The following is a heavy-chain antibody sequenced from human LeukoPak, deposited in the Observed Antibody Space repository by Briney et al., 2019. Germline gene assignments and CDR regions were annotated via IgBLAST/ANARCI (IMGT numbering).Heavy chain of an antibody. CDR3: ARVRDGYRRYFDY. CDR2: ISSNGGST. J-gene: IGHJ4*02. D-gene: IGHD5-24*01. V-gene: IGHV3-64*01. CDR1: GFTFSSYA. Sequence: GGSLRLSCAASGFTFSSYAMSWVRQAPGKGLEYVSAISSNGGSTYYANSVKGRFTISRDNSKNTLYLQMGSLRAEDMAVYYCARVRDGYRRYFDYWGQGTLVTVSS.